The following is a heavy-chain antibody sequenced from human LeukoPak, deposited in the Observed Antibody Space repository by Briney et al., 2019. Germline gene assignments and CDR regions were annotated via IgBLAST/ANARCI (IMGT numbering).Heavy chain of an antibody. J-gene: IGHJ4*02. V-gene: IGHV4-59*01. Sequence: NSSETLSLTCTVSGGSISSYYWSWIRQTPGKGLEWIGYIYYSGRTNHNPPLKRRVTISVDPPKHQVPLKLSSVTAADTAVYYCARGPRRGRDGYNYEYWGQGTLVTVSS. D-gene: IGHD5-12*01. CDR3: ARGPRRGRDGYNYEY. CDR2: IYYSGRT. CDR1: GGSISSYY.